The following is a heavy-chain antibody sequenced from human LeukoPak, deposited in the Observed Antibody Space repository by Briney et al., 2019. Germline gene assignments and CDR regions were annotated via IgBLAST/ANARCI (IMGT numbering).Heavy chain of an antibody. CDR3: AKDVSEEQWLNWFDP. D-gene: IGHD6-19*01. V-gene: IGHV3-21*01. J-gene: IGHJ5*02. Sequence: PGGSLRLSCVASGFTFSGYSMNWVRQAPGKGLEWVSSIGSSSSDIYDADSVKGRFTISRDNAKNSLYLQMNSLRAEDTAVYYCAKDVSEEQWLNWFDPWGQGTLVTVSS. CDR2: IGSSSSDI. CDR1: GFTFSGYS.